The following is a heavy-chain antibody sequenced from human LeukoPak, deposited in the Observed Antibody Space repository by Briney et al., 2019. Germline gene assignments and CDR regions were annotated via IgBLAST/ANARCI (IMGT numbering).Heavy chain of an antibody. CDR2: ISGSGSST. D-gene: IGHD3-10*01. J-gene: IGHJ3*02. CDR3: ARHDYGPRGALDI. Sequence: GGSLRLSCAASGFTLNNYAMSWVRQAPGKGLEWVSAISGSGSSTYYADSVKGRFTISRDNSKNTLYLQMNSLRAEDTAVYYCARHDYGPRGALDIWGQGTMVTVSS. V-gene: IGHV3-23*01. CDR1: GFTLNNYA.